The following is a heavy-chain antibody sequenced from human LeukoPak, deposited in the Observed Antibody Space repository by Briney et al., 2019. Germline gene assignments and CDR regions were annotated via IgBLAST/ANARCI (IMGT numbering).Heavy chain of an antibody. Sequence: PSETLSLTCAVYGGSFSGFYWSWIRQPPGKGLEWIGEINHSGSTNYNPSLESRVTISVDTSKKQFSLKLSSVTAADTAVYYCARAVYVNYYGSGSYWNYWGQGTLVTVSS. V-gene: IGHV4-34*01. CDR2: INHSGST. CDR1: GGSFSGFY. D-gene: IGHD3-10*01. J-gene: IGHJ4*02. CDR3: ARAVYVNYYGSGSYWNY.